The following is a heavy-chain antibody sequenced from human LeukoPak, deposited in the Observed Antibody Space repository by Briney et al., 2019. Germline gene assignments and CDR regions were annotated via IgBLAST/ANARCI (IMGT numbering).Heavy chain of an antibody. CDR2: IYYSGSA. CDR3: ASAVYFGDLTVFDT. V-gene: IGHV4-59*08. Sequence: SETLSLTCTVSGGSISSYYWSWIRQPPGKGLEWIGYIYYSGSAIYNPSLKSRVTISADRSKNQIYLTLTSVTAADTAVYFCASAVYFGDLTVFDTWGQGTLVTVSS. D-gene: IGHD3-10*01. CDR1: GGSISSYY. J-gene: IGHJ5*02.